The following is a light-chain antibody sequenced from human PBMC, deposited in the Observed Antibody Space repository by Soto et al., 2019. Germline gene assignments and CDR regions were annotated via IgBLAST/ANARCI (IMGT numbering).Light chain of an antibody. Sequence: DIQMTQSPSSLSTSVGDRVTITCRASQRINIYLNWYRQKPGKAPELLIYSASNLQSGVPSRFSGSGSGTDFTLTISSLQPEDFATYYCQQSYSTPSITFGQGTRLEIK. CDR2: SAS. V-gene: IGKV1-39*01. CDR1: QRINIY. CDR3: QQSYSTPSIT. J-gene: IGKJ5*01.